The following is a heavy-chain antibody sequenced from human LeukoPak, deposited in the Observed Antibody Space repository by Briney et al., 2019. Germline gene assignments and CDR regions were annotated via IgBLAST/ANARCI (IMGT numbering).Heavy chain of an antibody. CDR1: GGSISSYY. J-gene: IGHJ4*02. Sequence: SETLSLTCTVSGGSISSYYWSWIRQPPGKGLEWIGYIYYSGSTNYNPSLKSRVTISVDTSKNQFSLKLSSVTAADTAVYYCARGVGSSDYWGQGTLVTVSS. V-gene: IGHV4-59*01. CDR3: ARGVGSSDY. D-gene: IGHD6-13*01. CDR2: IYYSGST.